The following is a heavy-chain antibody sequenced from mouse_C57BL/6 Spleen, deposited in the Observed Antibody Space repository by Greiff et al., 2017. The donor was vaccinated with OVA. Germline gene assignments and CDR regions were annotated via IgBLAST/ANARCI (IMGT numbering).Heavy chain of an antibody. CDR2: IDPETGGT. D-gene: IGHD2-2*01. J-gene: IGHJ4*01. V-gene: IGHV1-15*01. Sequence: VQLQQSGAELVRPGASVTLSCKASGYTFTDYEMHWVKQTPVHGLEWIGAIDPETGGTAYNQKFKGKAILTADKSSSTAYMELRSLTSEDSAVYYCTFYYGYDYYAMDYWGQGTSVTVSS. CDR3: TFYYGYDYYAMDY. CDR1: GYTFTDYE.